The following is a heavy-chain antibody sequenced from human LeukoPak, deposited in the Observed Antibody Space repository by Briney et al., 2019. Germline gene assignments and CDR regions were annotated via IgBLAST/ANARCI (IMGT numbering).Heavy chain of an antibody. J-gene: IGHJ5*02. V-gene: IGHV4-4*07. D-gene: IGHD5-18*01. CDR2: IYTSGST. CDR1: GGSISSYY. CDR3: ARVVGYSYGYQDNWFDP. Sequence: SETLSLTCTVSGGSISSYYWSWIRQPPGKGLEWMGRIYTSGSTNYNPSLKSRVTMSVDTSKNQFSLKLSSVTAADTAVYYCARVVGYSYGYQDNWFDPWGQGTLVTVSS.